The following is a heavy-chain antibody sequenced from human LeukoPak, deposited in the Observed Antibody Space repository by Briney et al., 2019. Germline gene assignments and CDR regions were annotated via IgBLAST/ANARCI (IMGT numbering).Heavy chain of an antibody. CDR2: ISYDGSNK. V-gene: IGHV3-30*01. J-gene: IGHJ4*02. Sequence: TGGSLRLSCAASGFTFSSYAMHWVRQAPGKGLEWVAVISYDGSNKYYAHSVKGRFTISRDNSKNTLYLQMNSLRAEDTAVYYYARGDCTNGVCYTQYDYWGQGTLVTVSS. D-gene: IGHD2-8*01. CDR1: GFTFSSYA. CDR3: ARGDCTNGVCYTQYDY.